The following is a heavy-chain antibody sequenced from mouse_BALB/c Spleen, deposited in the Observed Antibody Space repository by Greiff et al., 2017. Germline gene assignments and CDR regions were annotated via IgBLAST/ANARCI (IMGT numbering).Heavy chain of an antibody. CDR2: ISSGGGST. CDR3: ARGNPFAY. Sequence: EVKLVESGGGLVKPGGSLKLSCAASGFAFSSYDMSWVRQTPEKRLEWVAYISSGGGSTYYPDTVKGRFTISRDNAKNTLYLQMSSLKSEDTAMYYCARGNPFAYWGQGTLVTVSA. CDR1: GFAFSSYD. D-gene: IGHD2-1*01. V-gene: IGHV5-12-1*01. J-gene: IGHJ3*01.